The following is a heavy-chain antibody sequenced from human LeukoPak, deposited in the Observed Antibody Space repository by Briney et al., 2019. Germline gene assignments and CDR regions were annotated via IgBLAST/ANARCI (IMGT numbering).Heavy chain of an antibody. V-gene: IGHV4-59*01. J-gene: IGHJ4*02. CDR2: IYYSGST. D-gene: IGHD5-24*01. CDR3: ARDADGYNAY. Sequence: SETLSLTCTVSGGSISSYYWSWIRQPPGKGLEWIGYIYYSGSTNYNPSLKSRVTISVDTSRNQFSLKLSSVTAADTAVYYCARDADGYNAYWGQGTLVTVSS. CDR1: GGSISSYY.